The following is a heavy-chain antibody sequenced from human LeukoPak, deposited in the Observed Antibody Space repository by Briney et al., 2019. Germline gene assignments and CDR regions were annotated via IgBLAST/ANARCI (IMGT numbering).Heavy chain of an antibody. Sequence: PSETLSLTCTVSGGSISSSSYYWGWIRQPPGKGLEWIGSIYYSGSTYYNLSLKSRVTISVDTSKNHFSLKLSSVTAADTAVYYCARHPQLRFLEWSGFDPWGQGTLVTVSS. D-gene: IGHD3-3*01. CDR2: IYYSGST. CDR1: GGSISSSSYY. CDR3: ARHPQLRFLEWSGFDP. J-gene: IGHJ5*02. V-gene: IGHV4-39*01.